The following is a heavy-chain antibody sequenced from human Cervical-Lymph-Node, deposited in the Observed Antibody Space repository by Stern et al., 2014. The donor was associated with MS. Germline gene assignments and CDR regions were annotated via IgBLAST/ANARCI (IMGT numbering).Heavy chain of an antibody. V-gene: IGHV1-18*01. Sequence: VQLVQSGAEVKKPGASLKVSCKASGYTFTNYGISWVRQAPGQGLEWMGWISTYNGNTNYAQKLQGRVTMTTDTPTSVAYMELRSLRSDDTAVYYCARRLTVTTFDYWGQGALVTVSS. D-gene: IGHD4-11*01. CDR2: ISTYNGNT. J-gene: IGHJ4*02. CDR3: ARRLTVTTFDY. CDR1: GYTFTNYG.